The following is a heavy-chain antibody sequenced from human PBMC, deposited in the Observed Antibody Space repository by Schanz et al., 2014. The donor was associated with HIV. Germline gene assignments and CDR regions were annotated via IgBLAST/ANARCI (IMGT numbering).Heavy chain of an antibody. CDR3: ARGLGDSSSCEPFDI. J-gene: IGHJ3*02. CDR2: IIPIFGTA. CDR1: GYTFSDYY. Sequence: QVQLVQSGAEVKMPGASVKVSCKSSGYTFSDYYMHWLRQAPGQGLEWMGGIIPIFGTAKYAQKFQGRVAIIADESVSTAYMELRSLKSEDTAVYYCARGLGDSSSCEPFDIWGQGTKVTVSS. V-gene: IGHV1-69*01. D-gene: IGHD6-19*01.